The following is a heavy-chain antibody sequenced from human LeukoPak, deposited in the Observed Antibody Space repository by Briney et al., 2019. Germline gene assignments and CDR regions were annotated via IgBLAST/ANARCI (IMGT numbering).Heavy chain of an antibody. CDR1: GFTFSSYW. CDR2: IKQDGSER. D-gene: IGHD3-22*01. CDR3: AFHYYDSSGYYYGGAFDI. V-gene: IGHV3-7*03. J-gene: IGHJ3*02. Sequence: GGSLRLSCAASGFTFSSYWMSWVRQAPGKGLEWVANIKQDGSERYYVDSVKGRFTISRDNAKNSLYLQMNSLRAEDTAVYYCAFHYYDSSGYYYGGAFDIWGQGTMVTVSS.